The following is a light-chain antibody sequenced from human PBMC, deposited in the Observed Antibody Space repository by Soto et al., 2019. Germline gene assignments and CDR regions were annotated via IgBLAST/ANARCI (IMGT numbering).Light chain of an antibody. J-gene: IGKJ1*01. V-gene: IGKV1-5*01. CDR2: DAS. Sequence: DIQMTQSPSTLSASVGDRVTITCRASQSISSWLAWYQQIPGKAPKLLIYDASSLESGVPSRFFGSESGTEFTLTISSLQPDDFATYYCQQYNSYPWTFGHGTKVEIK. CDR1: QSISSW. CDR3: QQYNSYPWT.